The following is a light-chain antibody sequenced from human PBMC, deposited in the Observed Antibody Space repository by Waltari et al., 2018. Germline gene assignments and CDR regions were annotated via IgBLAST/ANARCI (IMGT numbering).Light chain of an antibody. CDR2: EVS. Sequence: QSALTQPPSASGSPGQSVTISCPGTNSDIGAYNYVSWYQQYPGKAPRVVIYEVSQRPPGVPGRFSGSQSGNTASLTVSGLQAEDEAEYHCSSYAGSNGMVFGGGTKVTVL. CDR3: SSYAGSNGMV. CDR1: NSDIGAYNY. V-gene: IGLV2-8*01. J-gene: IGLJ3*02.